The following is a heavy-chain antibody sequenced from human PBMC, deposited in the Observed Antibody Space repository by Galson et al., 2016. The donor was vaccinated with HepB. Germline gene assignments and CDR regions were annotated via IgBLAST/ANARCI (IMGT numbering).Heavy chain of an antibody. J-gene: IGHJ4*02. V-gene: IGHV3-23*01. CDR2: ISGSGDNT. CDR3: ASGGRDDGYRLTYFDS. D-gene: IGHD3-16*01. CDR1: GFTFRSYA. Sequence: SLRLSCAASGFTFRSYAMSWVRQTPGKGLEWVSAISGSGDNTYYADSVKGRSTISRDNSKNTLYLQMSSLRAEDTALYYCASGGRDDGYRLTYFDSWGQGSLVTVSS.